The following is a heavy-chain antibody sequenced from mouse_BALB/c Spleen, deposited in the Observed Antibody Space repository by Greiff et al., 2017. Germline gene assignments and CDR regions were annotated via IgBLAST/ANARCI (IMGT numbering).Heavy chain of an antibody. D-gene: IGHD2-10*02. V-gene: IGHV2-9*02. J-gene: IGHJ3*01. Sequence: VQVLESGPGLVTPSRCLSITCAVSGFALSSYGIHWVRQPPGKGLEWVGDIWAGGSTTYNPAIMSRRSISSDNNARQVLLKMISLQNDDAAMLYCATREEYAAGFAYWGQGTLVTVSA. CDR3: ATREEYAAGFAY. CDR1: GFALSSYG. CDR2: IWAGGST.